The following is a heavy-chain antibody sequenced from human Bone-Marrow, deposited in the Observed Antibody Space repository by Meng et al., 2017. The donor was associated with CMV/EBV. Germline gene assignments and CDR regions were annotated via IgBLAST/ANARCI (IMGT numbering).Heavy chain of an antibody. J-gene: IGHJ4*02. CDR2: IKQDGSEK. Sequence: GGSLRLSRAASGFTFSRYWMNWVRQAPGKGLEWVANIKQDGSEKYYADSVKGRFIISRDNAKNSMYLRMNSLRAEDRAVYYCARAGEAYCRGGRCHFGYWGQGTPVTVSS. CDR1: GFTFSRYW. D-gene: IGHD2-15*01. CDR3: ARAGEAYCRGGRCHFGY. V-gene: IGHV3-7*01.